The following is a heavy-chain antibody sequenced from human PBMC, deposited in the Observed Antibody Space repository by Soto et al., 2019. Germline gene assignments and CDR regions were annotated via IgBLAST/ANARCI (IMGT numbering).Heavy chain of an antibody. CDR2: SSGSGGSP. CDR3: QAEDGIRGTVPVSAFLLNRSSDL. D-gene: IGHD1-1*01. V-gene: IGHV3-23*01. Sequence: PGKGLEWVSASSGSGGSPAYADPVKGRFTISRDKSKNTLYLQLNSLRAEDTAVFFFQAEDGIRGTVPVSAFLLNRSSDL. J-gene: IGHJ2*01.